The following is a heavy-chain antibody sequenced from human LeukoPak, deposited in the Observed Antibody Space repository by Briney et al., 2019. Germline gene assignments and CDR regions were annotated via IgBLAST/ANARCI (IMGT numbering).Heavy chain of an antibody. V-gene: IGHV3-21*01. CDR1: GFAFNFHS. CDR3: ARDGTNEWRFDY. J-gene: IGHJ4*02. D-gene: IGHD3-3*01. CDR2: ISGNSSFK. Sequence: GGSLRLSCAASGFAFNFHSINWLRQAPGKGLEWVSSISGNSSFKYYADSVKGRFTISRDNAKNSLYLQMSSLRVEDTAVYFCARDGTNEWRFDYWGQGTLVTVSS.